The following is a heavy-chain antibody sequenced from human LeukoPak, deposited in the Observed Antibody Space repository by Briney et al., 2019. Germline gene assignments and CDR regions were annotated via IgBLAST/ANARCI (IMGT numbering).Heavy chain of an antibody. Sequence: SETLSLTCAVYGGPFSGYYWSWIRQPPGKGLEWIGEINHSGSTNYNPSLKSRVTISVDTSKNQFSLKLSSVTAADTAVYYCASLGGVPAAVGHWGQGTLVTVSS. CDR3: ASLGGVPAAVGH. D-gene: IGHD2-2*01. CDR1: GGPFSGYY. J-gene: IGHJ1*01. CDR2: INHSGST. V-gene: IGHV4-34*01.